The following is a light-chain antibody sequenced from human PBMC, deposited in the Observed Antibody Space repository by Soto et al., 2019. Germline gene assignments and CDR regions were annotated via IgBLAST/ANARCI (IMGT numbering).Light chain of an antibody. J-gene: IGLJ3*02. CDR3: VRFYTGPAV. V-gene: IGLV7-46*01. Sequence: QAVVTQESSLSVSPGETVTLTCGASTGTVTSTHFPCWFQQNPGQAPRTLIYDTNYRYSWTPARFSGSLLGGKAALTLSGEQHEDDDEYSCVRFYTGPAVFGGGTQLTVL. CDR2: DTN. CDR1: TGTVTSTHF.